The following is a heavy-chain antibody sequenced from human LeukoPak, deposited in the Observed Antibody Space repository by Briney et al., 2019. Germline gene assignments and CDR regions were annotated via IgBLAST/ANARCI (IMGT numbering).Heavy chain of an antibody. CDR3: AREPRYSYGRPIDY. D-gene: IGHD5-18*01. J-gene: IGHJ4*02. V-gene: IGHV4-34*01. CDR1: VGSFSGYY. CDR2: INHSGST. Sequence: PSETLSLTCAVYVGSFSGYYWSWIRQPPGKGLEWIGEINHSGSTNYNPSLKSRVTISVDTSKNQFSLKLSSVTAADTAVYYCAREPRYSYGRPIDYWGQGTLVTVSS.